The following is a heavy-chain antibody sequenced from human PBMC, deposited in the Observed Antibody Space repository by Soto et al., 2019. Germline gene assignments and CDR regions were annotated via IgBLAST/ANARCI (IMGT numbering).Heavy chain of an antibody. CDR2: IKADGSEK. CDR3: GRGTAVAV. CDR1: GFTFSDYV. D-gene: IGHD6-19*01. Sequence: EVQLVESGGGLVQPGGSLRLSCGASGFTFSDYVMTWVRQATGKGLEWVANIKADGSEKNYVDSVKGRFTISRDNGKNSLSLQMDSLRVEDTGIYYCGRGTAVAVWGQGTLVIVSS. J-gene: IGHJ4*02. V-gene: IGHV3-7*05.